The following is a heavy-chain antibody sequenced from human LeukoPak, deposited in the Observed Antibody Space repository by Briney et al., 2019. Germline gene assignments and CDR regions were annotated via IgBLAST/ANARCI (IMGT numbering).Heavy chain of an antibody. CDR1: AGSISSSSHH. D-gene: IGHD3-3*01. V-gene: IGHV4-39*01. Sequence: PSETLSLTCTVSAGSISSSSHHWGWIRQSPGKGPEWIGAIYYGRTAYYNPSLNSRVTISVATSTNQFSLQLNSVTAADTAVYYCVRHDGRGGNTMGALDSWGQGSLVTVSS. CDR2: IYYGRTA. CDR3: VRHDGRGGNTMGALDS. J-gene: IGHJ4*02.